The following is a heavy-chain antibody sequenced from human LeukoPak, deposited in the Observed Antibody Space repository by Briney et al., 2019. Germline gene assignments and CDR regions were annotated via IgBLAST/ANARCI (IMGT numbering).Heavy chain of an antibody. CDR3: ARAYKRQLLFDY. V-gene: IGHV3-53*01. D-gene: IGHD6-13*01. CDR2: IYSGGST. CDR1: GFTVSSNY. Sequence: GGSLRLSCAASGFTVSSNYMSWVRQAPGKGLEWVSVIYSGGSTYYADSVKGRFTISRDNSKNTLYLQMNSLRAEDTAVYYCARAYKRQLLFDYWGQGTLVTVSS. J-gene: IGHJ4*02.